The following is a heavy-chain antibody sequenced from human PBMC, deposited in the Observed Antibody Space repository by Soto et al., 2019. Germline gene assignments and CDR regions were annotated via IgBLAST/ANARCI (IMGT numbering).Heavy chain of an antibody. D-gene: IGHD3-10*01. CDR1: GYTFTSYG. V-gene: IGHV1-18*01. J-gene: IGHJ6*03. CDR3: ARAGSRGSGSYYDLIYYYYYYMDV. Sequence: ASVKVSCKASGYTFTSYGISWVRQAPGQGLEWMGWISAYNGNTNYAQKLQGRVTMTRDTSTSTVYMELRSLRSEDTAVYYCARAGSRGSGSYYDLIYYYYYYMDVWGKGTTVTVSS. CDR2: ISAYNGNT.